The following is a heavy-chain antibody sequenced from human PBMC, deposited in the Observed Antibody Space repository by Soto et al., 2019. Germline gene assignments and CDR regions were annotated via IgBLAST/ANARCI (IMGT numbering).Heavy chain of an antibody. CDR2: ISWNSGSI. CDR3: AKEAVESVAGIGRAFDI. J-gene: IGHJ3*02. D-gene: IGHD6-19*01. CDR1: GFTFDDYA. Sequence: GGSLRLSCAASGFTFDDYAMHWVRQAPGKGLEWVSGISWNSGSIGYADSVKGRFTISRDNAKNSLYLQMNSLRAEDTALYYCAKEAVESVAGIGRAFDIWGQGTMVTVSS. V-gene: IGHV3-9*01.